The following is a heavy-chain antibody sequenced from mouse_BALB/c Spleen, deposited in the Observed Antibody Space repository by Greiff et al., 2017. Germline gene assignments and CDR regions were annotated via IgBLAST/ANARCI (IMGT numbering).Heavy chain of an antibody. CDR2: INPSTGYT. CDR1: GYTFTSYW. J-gene: IGHJ2*01. V-gene: IGHV1-7*01. D-gene: IGHD2-4*01. CDR3: ARSTMITTDFDY. Sequence: QVQLKESGAELAKPGASVKMSCKASGYTFTSYWMHWVKQRPGQGLEWIGYINPSTGYTEYNQKFKDKATLTADKSSSTAYMQLSSLTSEDSAVYYCARSTMITTDFDYWGQGTTLTVSS.